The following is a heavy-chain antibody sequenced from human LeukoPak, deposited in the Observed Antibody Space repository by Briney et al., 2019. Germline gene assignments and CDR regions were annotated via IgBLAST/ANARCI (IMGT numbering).Heavy chain of an antibody. V-gene: IGHV3-7*01. J-gene: IGHJ4*02. CDR3: ASGYSYGADYFDY. D-gene: IGHD5-18*01. CDR1: GFTFSSYW. Sequence: GGSLRLSCAASGFTFSSYWMSWVRQAPGKGLEWVANIKQDGSEKYYVDSVKGRFTISRDNAKNSLYLQMNSLRAEDTAVYYCASGYSYGADYFDYWGLGTLVTVSS. CDR2: IKQDGSEK.